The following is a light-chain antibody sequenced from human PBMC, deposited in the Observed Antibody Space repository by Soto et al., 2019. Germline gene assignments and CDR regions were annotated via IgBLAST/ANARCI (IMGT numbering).Light chain of an antibody. J-gene: IGKJ1*01. Sequence: EIVLTQSPATLSLSPGERATLSCRASQSVDSYLAWYQQKVGQAPRLLIFDASNRATGIPARFSGSGSGTDFPLPISRLEPEDFAVYYCQHRSNWPPTFGQGTKVDIK. CDR2: DAS. V-gene: IGKV3-11*01. CDR1: QSVDSY. CDR3: QHRSNWPPT.